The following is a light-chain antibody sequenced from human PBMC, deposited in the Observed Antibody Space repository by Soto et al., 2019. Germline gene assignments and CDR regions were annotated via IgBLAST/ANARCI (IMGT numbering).Light chain of an antibody. CDR2: EVT. CDR3: SSYAGSNIL. V-gene: IGLV2-8*01. CDR1: SSDVGGYNF. Sequence: QFALTQPPSASGSPGQSVTISCTGTSSDVGGYNFVSWYQHHPGKGPKLMIYEVTKRPSGVPDRFSGSKSGNTASLTVSGLQTEDEADYYCSSYAGSNILFGGGTKVTVL. J-gene: IGLJ2*01.